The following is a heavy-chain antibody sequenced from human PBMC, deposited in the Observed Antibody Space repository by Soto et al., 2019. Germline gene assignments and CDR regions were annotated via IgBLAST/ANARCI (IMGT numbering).Heavy chain of an antibody. CDR3: ARGGVDTAMGY. D-gene: IGHD5-18*01. Sequence: PSETLSLTCAVYGGSFSGYYWSWIRQPPGKGLEWIGEINHSGSTNYNPSLKSRVTISVDTSKNQFSLKLSSVTAAGTAVYYCARGGVDTAMGYWGQGTLVTVSS. CDR1: GGSFSGYY. J-gene: IGHJ4*02. V-gene: IGHV4-34*01. CDR2: INHSGST.